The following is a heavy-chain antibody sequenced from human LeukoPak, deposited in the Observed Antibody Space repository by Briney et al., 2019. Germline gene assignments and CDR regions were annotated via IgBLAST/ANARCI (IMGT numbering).Heavy chain of an antibody. CDR1: GYTFTGYY. Sequence: ASVKVSCKASGYTFTGYYMHWVRQAPGQGLEWMGWINPNSGGTNYAQKFQGRVTMTRDTSISTAYMELSRLRSDDTAVYYCARASIVGATFGRWFDPWGQGTLVTVSS. CDR3: ARASIVGATFGRWFDP. V-gene: IGHV1-2*02. D-gene: IGHD1-26*01. CDR2: INPNSGGT. J-gene: IGHJ5*02.